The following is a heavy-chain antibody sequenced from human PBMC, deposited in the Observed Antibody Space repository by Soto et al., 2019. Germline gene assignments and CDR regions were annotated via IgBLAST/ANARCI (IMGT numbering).Heavy chain of an antibody. CDR3: ARGPTVTKPIDY. J-gene: IGHJ4*02. D-gene: IGHD4-17*01. CDR1: GGSFRGYY. CDR2: INHSGST. V-gene: IGHV4-34*01. Sequence: QVQLQQWGAGLLKPSETLSLTCAVYGGSFRGYYWSWIRQPPGKGLEWIGEINHSGSTNYNPSLKSRVTISVDASKNQFSLKLSSVTAADTAVYYCARGPTVTKPIDYWGQGTLVTVSS.